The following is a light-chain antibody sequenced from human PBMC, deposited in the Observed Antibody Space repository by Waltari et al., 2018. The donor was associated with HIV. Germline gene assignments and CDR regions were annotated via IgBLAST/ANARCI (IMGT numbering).Light chain of an antibody. CDR3: QQYRSYPLT. CDR1: HGINNY. J-gene: IGKJ3*01. Sequence: DIQMTQSPSSLSASVGDSVTITCQASHGINNYLAWFQQKPGKAPKPLVYGASSLQSGVSSRFSGSASGTDSTLTITNLQPEDIATYYCQQYRSYPLTFGPGTKVEIK. V-gene: IGKV1-16*01. CDR2: GAS.